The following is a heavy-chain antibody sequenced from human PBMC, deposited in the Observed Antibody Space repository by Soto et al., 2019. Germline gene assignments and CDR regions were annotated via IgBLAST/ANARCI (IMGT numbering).Heavy chain of an antibody. V-gene: IGHV5-51*01. CDR3: ATGYNYLDS. D-gene: IGHD2-15*01. J-gene: IGHJ4*02. CDR1: GYNFANYW. CDR2: IFPDDSDT. Sequence: PRESLKISCKGSGYNFANYWIAWVRQMPGKGLEWMGIIFPDDSDTRYSPSFQGQVTFSADKSINTAYLHWSSLKASDTAMYYCATGYNYLDSWGQGTLVTVSS.